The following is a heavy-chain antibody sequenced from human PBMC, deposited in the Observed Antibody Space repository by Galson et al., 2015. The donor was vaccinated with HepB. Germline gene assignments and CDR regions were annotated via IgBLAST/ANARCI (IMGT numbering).Heavy chain of an antibody. CDR3: ANRGNPYLDS. Sequence: SVKVSCKASGYIFATDGVTWVRQAPGQGLEWMGWLNVHSGTTNYAQKLQDRVTMSTNTSTNTFYMELRSLTSDDAAVYYCANRGNPYLDSWGQGTRVTVSS. J-gene: IGHJ4*02. D-gene: IGHD5-12*01. CDR1: GYIFATDG. V-gene: IGHV1-18*01. CDR2: LNVHSGTT.